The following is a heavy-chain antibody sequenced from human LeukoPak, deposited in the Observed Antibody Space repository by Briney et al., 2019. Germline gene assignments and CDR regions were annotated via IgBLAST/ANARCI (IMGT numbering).Heavy chain of an antibody. J-gene: IGHJ4*02. CDR3: ARGPGYCSGGSCQLTDY. CDR1: GFTVSSNY. D-gene: IGHD2-15*01. V-gene: IGHV3-53*01. CDR2: IYSGGST. Sequence: PGGSLRLSCAASGFTVSSNYMSWVRQAPGKGLEWVSGIYSGGSTYYADSVKGRFTISRDNSKNTLYLQMNSLRAEDTAVYYCARGPGYCSGGSCQLTDYWGQGTLVTVSS.